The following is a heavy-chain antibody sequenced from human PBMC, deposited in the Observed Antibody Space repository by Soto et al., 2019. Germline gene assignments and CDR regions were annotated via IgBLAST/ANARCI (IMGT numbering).Heavy chain of an antibody. V-gene: IGHV4-59*01. Sequence: QVQLQESGPGLVKPSETLSLTCTVSGGSISSYYWSWIRQPPGKGLECIGYIYYSGSTNYNPSLESRVTVSVDTSKNQFSLKLSSVTAADTAEYYCERESAAFDICGQETMVTVSS. J-gene: IGHJ3*02. CDR2: IYYSGST. CDR1: GGSISSYY. CDR3: ERESAAFDI.